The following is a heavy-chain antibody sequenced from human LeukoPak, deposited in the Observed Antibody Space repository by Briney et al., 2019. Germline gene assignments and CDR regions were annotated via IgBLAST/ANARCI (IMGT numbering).Heavy chain of an antibody. CDR1: GFTFSSYS. J-gene: IGHJ4*02. Sequence: PGGSLRLSCAASGFTFSSYSMNWVRQAPGEGLEWVSSISSSSSYIYYADSVKGRFTISRDNAKNSLYLQMNSLRAEDTAVYYCAVSETTVTTAFDYWGQGTLVTVSS. CDR3: AVSETTVTTAFDY. CDR2: ISSSSSYI. D-gene: IGHD4-17*01. V-gene: IGHV3-21*01.